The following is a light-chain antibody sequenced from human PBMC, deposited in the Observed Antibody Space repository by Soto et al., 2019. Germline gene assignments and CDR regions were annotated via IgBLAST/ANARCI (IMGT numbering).Light chain of an antibody. CDR2: LNSDGSH. CDR1: SGHSSYA. J-gene: IGLJ7*01. V-gene: IGLV4-69*01. CDR3: QTWGTGIHV. Sequence: QLVLTQSPYASASLGASVKLTCTLSSGHSSYAIAWHQQQPEKGPRYLMKLNSDGSHSKGDGIPDRFSGSSSGAERYLTISSLQSEDEADYYCQTWGTGIHVFGGGTQLTV.